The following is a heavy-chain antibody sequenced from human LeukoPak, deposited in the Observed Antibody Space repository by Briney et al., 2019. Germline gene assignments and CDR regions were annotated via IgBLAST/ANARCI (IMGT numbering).Heavy chain of an antibody. J-gene: IGHJ6*02. V-gene: IGHV3-43*02. CDR3: AKDRWSSGSDSTGMEA. CDR1: GFTVDAYA. D-gene: IGHD2-21*02. CDR2: ADSTGT. Sequence: GGSLGLSCAASGFTVDAYAVHWVRQAPGKGLEWVSRADSTGTYYADSVKGRFTISRANNRHSLYLQMNSLSVEDTAFYYCAKDRWSSGSDSTGMEAWGQGTTVTVSS.